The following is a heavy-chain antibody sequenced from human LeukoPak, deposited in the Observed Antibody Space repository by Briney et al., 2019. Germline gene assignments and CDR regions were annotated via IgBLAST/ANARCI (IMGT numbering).Heavy chain of an antibody. CDR1: GFTFSSYW. CDR2: IYYSGST. V-gene: IGHV4-39*07. D-gene: IGHD1-26*01. J-gene: IGHJ4*02. CDR3: ARVGYSGSYTQFDY. Sequence: GSLRLSCAASGFTFSSYWMSWIRQPPGKGLEWIGSIYYSGSTYYNPSLKSRVTISVDTSKNQFSLKLSSVTAADTAVYYCARVGYSGSYTQFDYWGQGTLVTVSS.